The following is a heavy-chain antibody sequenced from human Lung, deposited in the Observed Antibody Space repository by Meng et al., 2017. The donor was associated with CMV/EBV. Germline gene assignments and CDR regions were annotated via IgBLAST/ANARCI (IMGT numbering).Heavy chain of an antibody. CDR3: ARWSISIQH. CDR1: GGTFNSYV. Sequence: SVKVSCKASGGTFNSYVIYWVRQAPGQGLEWMGGITPIFATVNYAQRFQGRVTLTTDESTNTAYMELTGLRSDDTAVYFCARWSISIQHWGKGTLVTVSS. D-gene: IGHD3-3*02. CDR2: ITPIFATV. V-gene: IGHV1-69*05. J-gene: IGHJ1*01.